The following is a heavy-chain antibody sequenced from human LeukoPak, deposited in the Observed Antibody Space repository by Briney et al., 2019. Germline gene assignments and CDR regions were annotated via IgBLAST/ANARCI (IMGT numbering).Heavy chain of an antibody. CDR2: INPNSGGT. CDR3: ARDGWGSGWATRRYNWFDP. Sequence: ASVKVSCKASGYTFTGYYMHWVRQAPGQGLEWMGWINPNSGGTNYAQKFQGRVTMTRDTSISTAYMELSRLRSDDTAVYYCARDGWGSGWATRRYNWFDPWGQGTLVTVSS. D-gene: IGHD6-19*01. CDR1: GYTFTGYY. J-gene: IGHJ5*02. V-gene: IGHV1-2*02.